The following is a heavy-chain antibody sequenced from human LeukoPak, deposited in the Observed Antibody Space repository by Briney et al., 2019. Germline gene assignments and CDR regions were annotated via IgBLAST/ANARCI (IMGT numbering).Heavy chain of an antibody. Sequence: GGSLRLSCAASGFTFSDYYMSWIRQAPGKGLEWVSYISSSGSTIHYADSVKGRFTISRDNAKNSLYLQMSSLRAEDTAVYYCARDGSSWYLDYWGQGTLVTASS. V-gene: IGHV3-11*01. CDR3: ARDGSSWYLDY. D-gene: IGHD6-13*01. J-gene: IGHJ4*02. CDR1: GFTFSDYY. CDR2: ISSSGSTI.